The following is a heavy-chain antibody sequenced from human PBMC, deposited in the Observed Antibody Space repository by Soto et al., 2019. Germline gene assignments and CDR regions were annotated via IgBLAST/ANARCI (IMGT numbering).Heavy chain of an antibody. CDR1: GFTVSSNY. V-gene: IGHV3-7*01. CDR2: IKQDGSEK. D-gene: IGHD2-2*01. Sequence: GGSLRLSCAASGFTVSSNYMIWVRQAPGKGLEWVANIKQDGSEKYYVDSVKGRFTISRDNAKNSLYLQMNSLRAEDTAVYYCARDPSIVLVPAATYYYYYYGMDVWGQGTTVTVSS. J-gene: IGHJ6*02. CDR3: ARDPSIVLVPAATYYYYYYGMDV.